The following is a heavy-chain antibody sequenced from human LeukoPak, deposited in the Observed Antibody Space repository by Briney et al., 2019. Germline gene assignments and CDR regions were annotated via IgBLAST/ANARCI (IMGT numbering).Heavy chain of an antibody. V-gene: IGHV3-21*01. CDR3: ARDEYYYDSSGPPGSY. D-gene: IGHD3-22*01. CDR2: ISSSSSYI. Sequence: GGSLRLSCAASGFTFSSYSMNWVRQAPGKGLEWVSSISSSSSYIYYADSVKGRFTISRHNAKNSLYLQMNSLRAEDTAVYYCARDEYYYDSSGPPGSYWGQGTLVTVSS. J-gene: IGHJ4*02. CDR1: GFTFSSYS.